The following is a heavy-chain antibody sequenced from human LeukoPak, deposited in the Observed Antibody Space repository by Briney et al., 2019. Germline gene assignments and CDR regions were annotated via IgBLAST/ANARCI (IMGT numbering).Heavy chain of an antibody. Sequence: SETLSLTCIVAGGSISSYYCSWIRQPPGKGLEWIGYIYYTGSTNYNPSLKSRVTISVDTSKNQLSLKLSSVTAADTAVYYCARQDSGSYLNPLDIWGQGTVVTVSS. D-gene: IGHD1-26*01. V-gene: IGHV4-59*08. J-gene: IGHJ3*02. CDR3: ARQDSGSYLNPLDI. CDR2: IYYTGST. CDR1: GGSISSYY.